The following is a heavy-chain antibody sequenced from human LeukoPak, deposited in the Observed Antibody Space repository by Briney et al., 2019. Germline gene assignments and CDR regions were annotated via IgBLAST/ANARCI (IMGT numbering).Heavy chain of an antibody. Sequence: GGSLRLSCAASGFTFNDYAMHWVRQAPGKGLEWVSGISWNSGSIDYADSVKGRFTISRDNAKNSLYLQMNSLRAEDTALYYCAKETSRGYPPGYFDYWGQGTLVTVSS. J-gene: IGHJ4*02. CDR2: ISWNSGSI. CDR1: GFTFNDYA. V-gene: IGHV3-9*01. D-gene: IGHD3-22*01. CDR3: AKETSRGYPPGYFDY.